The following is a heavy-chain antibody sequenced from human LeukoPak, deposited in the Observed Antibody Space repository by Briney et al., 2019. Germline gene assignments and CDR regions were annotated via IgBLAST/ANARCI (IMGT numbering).Heavy chain of an antibody. CDR3: AVSRDYGDYYFDS. CDR2: INPNTGYT. D-gene: IGHD4-17*01. V-gene: IGHV1-2*06. CDR1: GYIFTRYY. Sequence: ASVKVSCKASGYIFTRYYLHWVRQALGQGLEWMGRINPNTGYTDYSYNFQGRVALTRDTCINTAYMEVTRLTSDDAAVYFCAVSRDYGDYYFDSWGLGTLVTVSS. J-gene: IGHJ4*02.